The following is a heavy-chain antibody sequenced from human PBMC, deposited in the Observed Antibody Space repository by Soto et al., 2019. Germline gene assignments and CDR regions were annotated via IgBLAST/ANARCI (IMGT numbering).Heavy chain of an antibody. D-gene: IGHD2-15*01. Sequence: EVQLVESGGGLVQPGGSLRLSCAASGFTFSSYDMHWVRQATGKGLEWVSAIGTAGDTYYPGSVKGRFTISRENAKNSLYLQMNSLRAGDTAVYYCARDVCSGGRCYFDYWGQGTLVTVSS. J-gene: IGHJ4*02. V-gene: IGHV3-13*01. CDR1: GFTFSSYD. CDR3: ARDVCSGGRCYFDY. CDR2: IGTAGDT.